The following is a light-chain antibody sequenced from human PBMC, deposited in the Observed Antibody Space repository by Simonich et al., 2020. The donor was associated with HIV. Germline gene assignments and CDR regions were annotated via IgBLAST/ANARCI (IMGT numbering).Light chain of an antibody. V-gene: IGLV2-14*03. CDR2: DVS. J-gene: IGLJ1*01. Sequence: QSALTQPASVSGSPGQSITISCTGTSSDVGAYNYVSWYQKNPGKAPKLIIYDVSNRPSGVSNRFSGSKSCNTASLTISGLQAEDDADYYCTSYTSTSPCVFGTGTKVTVL. CDR3: TSYTSTSPCV. CDR1: SSDVGAYNY.